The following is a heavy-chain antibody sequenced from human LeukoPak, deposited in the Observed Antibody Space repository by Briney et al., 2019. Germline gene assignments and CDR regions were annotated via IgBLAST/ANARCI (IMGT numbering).Heavy chain of an antibody. CDR1: GFTFSTYW. CDR2: ISDSGGTT. J-gene: IGHJ4*02. D-gene: IGHD1-14*01. Sequence: GGSLRLSCAASGFTFSTYWMHWVRQAPGKGLEWVSYISDSGGTTNYADSVRGRFTISRDNAKNSLYLQMNSLRAEDTAVYYCARYFTTWRSFDYWGQGTLVTVSS. CDR3: ARYFTTWRSFDY. V-gene: IGHV3-48*04.